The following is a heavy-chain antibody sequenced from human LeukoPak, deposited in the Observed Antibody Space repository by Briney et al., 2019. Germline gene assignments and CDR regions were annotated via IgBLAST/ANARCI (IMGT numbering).Heavy chain of an antibody. V-gene: IGHV4-4*02. CDR3: ARGPPAKPGTGYYYGMDV. J-gene: IGHJ6*02. Sequence: SETLSLTCAVSGGSISSSSWWSWVRQPPGKGLEWIGEIYHSGSTNYNPSLKSRVTISVDKSKNQFSLKLSSVTAADTAVYYCARGPPAKPGTGYYYGMDVWGQGTTVTVSS. CDR1: GGSISSSSW. CDR2: IYHSGST. D-gene: IGHD2-2*01.